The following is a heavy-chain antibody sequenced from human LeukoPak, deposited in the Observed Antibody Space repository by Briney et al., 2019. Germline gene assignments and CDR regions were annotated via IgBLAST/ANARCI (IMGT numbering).Heavy chain of an antibody. CDR2: ISSSSSTI. V-gene: IGHV3-48*04. J-gene: IGHJ3*02. Sequence: GGSLRLSCAASGFTFSSHNMNWVRQAPGKGLEGVSCISSSSSTIYYADSVKGRFTASRDNAKNSLYLQMNSLRAEDTAVYYCARDRTADGFDIWGQGTMVTVSS. D-gene: IGHD2-2*01. CDR1: GFTFSSHN. CDR3: ARDRTADGFDI.